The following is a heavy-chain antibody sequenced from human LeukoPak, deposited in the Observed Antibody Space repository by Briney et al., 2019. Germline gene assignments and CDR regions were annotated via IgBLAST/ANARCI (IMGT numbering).Heavy chain of an antibody. CDR2: ISGGTT. J-gene: IGHJ4*02. Sequence: PGGALRPSCTASGFTFGDYLMRLFRPGPGEGLEWIGFISGGTTEYAASVKGRFTISRDDSTSIAYLQMNSLTTEDTAVYYCSRGSGWLSVYWGQGTLVTVSS. D-gene: IGHD6-19*01. CDR3: SRGSGWLSVY. CDR1: GFTFGDYL. V-gene: IGHV3-49*03.